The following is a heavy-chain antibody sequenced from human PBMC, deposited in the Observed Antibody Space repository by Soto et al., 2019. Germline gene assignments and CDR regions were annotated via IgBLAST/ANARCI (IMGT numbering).Heavy chain of an antibody. CDR2: MYWNDDK. V-gene: IGHV2-5*01. CDR3: AQSYASGYYYDYFQH. J-gene: IGHJ1*01. D-gene: IGHD3-22*01. Sequence: QITLKESGPTLVKPTQTLTLTCTFSGFSLSSSGVAVGWIRQPPGKALEWLAPMYWNDDKRYSPSLKSRLTNTRDPYKNQVELSMTNIDPVDTDTYYCAQSYASGYYYDYFQHWGQGTLVTVSS. CDR1: GFSLSSSGVA.